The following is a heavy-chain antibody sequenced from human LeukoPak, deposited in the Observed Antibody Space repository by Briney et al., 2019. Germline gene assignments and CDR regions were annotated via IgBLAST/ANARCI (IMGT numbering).Heavy chain of an antibody. Sequence: GGFLRLSCAASGFTFSSYSMNWVRQAPGKGLEWVSFISSSSSYIYYADSVKGRFTISRDNAKNSLYLQMNSLRAEDTAVYYCARGSIAAQDWGQGTLVTVSS. CDR2: ISSSSSYI. CDR3: ARGSIAAQD. CDR1: GFTFSSYS. V-gene: IGHV3-21*01. D-gene: IGHD6-6*01. J-gene: IGHJ4*02.